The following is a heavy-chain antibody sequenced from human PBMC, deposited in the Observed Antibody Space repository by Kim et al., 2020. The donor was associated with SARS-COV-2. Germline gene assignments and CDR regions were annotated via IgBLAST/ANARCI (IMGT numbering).Heavy chain of an antibody. Sequence: YAQGFTGRFVFSLDPSVSTAYLQISSLKAEDTAVYYCAREIVGATIWFDPWGQGTLVTVSS. V-gene: IGHV7-4-1*02. J-gene: IGHJ5*02. CDR3: AREIVGATIWFDP. D-gene: IGHD1-26*01.